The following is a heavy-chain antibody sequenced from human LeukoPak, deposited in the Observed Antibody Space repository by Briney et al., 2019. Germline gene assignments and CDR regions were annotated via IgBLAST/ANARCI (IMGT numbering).Heavy chain of an antibody. V-gene: IGHV3-23*01. J-gene: IGHJ4*02. Sequence: GGSLRLSCAASGFTFSSYAMSWVRQAPGKGLEWVSAISGSGGSTYYADFVKGRFTISRDNSKNTLYLQMNSLRAEDTAVYYCAKPVCSGGSCSYYFDYWGQGTLVTVSS. D-gene: IGHD2-15*01. CDR1: GFTFSSYA. CDR3: AKPVCSGGSCSYYFDY. CDR2: ISGSGGST.